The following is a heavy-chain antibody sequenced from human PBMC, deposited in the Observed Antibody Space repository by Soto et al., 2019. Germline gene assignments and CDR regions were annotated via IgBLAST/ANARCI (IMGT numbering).Heavy chain of an antibody. CDR2: IRPSGGRT. Sequence: QVHLVQSGAEVKKPGASVKVSCKASGYTFTNYYIHWVRQAPGQGLEWLGIIRPSGGRTEYAQRFQGRVTMTRDTSTSTVYMELTSLTSKDTAVYYCAREPNESYYFDYWGQGTLVTVSS. CDR3: AREPNESYYFDY. J-gene: IGHJ4*02. V-gene: IGHV1-46*01. CDR1: GYTFTNYY. D-gene: IGHD5-18*01.